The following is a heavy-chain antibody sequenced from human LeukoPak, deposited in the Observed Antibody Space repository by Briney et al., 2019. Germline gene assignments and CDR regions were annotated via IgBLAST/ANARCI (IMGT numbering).Heavy chain of an antibody. CDR1: GFTFSDYY. J-gene: IGHJ6*02. CDR2: ISSSGSTI. D-gene: IGHD1-1*01. CDR3: ARQGTGTTPDRPFYYYYYGMDV. Sequence: KPGGSLRLSCAASGFTFSDYYMSWIRQAPGKGLEWVSYISSSGSTIYYADSVKGRFTISRDNARNSLYLQMNSLRAEDTAVYYCARQGTGTTPDRPFYYYYYGMDVWGQGTTVTVSS. V-gene: IGHV3-11*01.